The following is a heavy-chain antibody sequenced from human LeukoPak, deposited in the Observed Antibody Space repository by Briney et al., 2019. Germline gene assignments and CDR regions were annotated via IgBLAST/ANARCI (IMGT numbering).Heavy chain of an antibody. J-gene: IGHJ6*03. D-gene: IGHD3-10*01. CDR1: GFTFSSYG. Sequence: GGTLRLSCAASGFTFSSYGMSWVRQAPGKGLEWVSGISGSGGSTYYADSVKGRFTISRDNSKNTLYLQMNSLRAEDTAVYYCAKAHGTMVRGVIIYYYMDVWGKGTTVTISS. V-gene: IGHV3-23*01. CDR3: AKAHGTMVRGVIIYYYMDV. CDR2: ISGSGGST.